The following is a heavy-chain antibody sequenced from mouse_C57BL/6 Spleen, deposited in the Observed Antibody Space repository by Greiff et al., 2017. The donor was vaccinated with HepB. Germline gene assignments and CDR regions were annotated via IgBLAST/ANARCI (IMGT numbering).Heavy chain of an antibody. D-gene: IGHD2-4*01. Sequence: VQLQQSGPELVKPGDSVKISCKASGYSFTGYFMNWVMQSHGKSLEWIGRINPYNGDTFYNQKFKGKATLTVDKSSSTAHMELRSLTSGDSAVYYCARDYDYGGGSMDYWGQGTSVTVSS. J-gene: IGHJ4*01. CDR1: GYSFTGYF. CDR3: ARDYDYGGGSMDY. CDR2: INPYNGDT. V-gene: IGHV1-20*01.